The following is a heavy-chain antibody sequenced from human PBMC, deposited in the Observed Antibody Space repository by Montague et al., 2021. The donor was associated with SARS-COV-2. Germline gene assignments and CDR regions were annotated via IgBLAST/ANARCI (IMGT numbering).Heavy chain of an antibody. Sequence: SETLSLTCLFYRRGHCCCNQTQIRRAHVKTPDSVRESSHSADTNYNPSLNSRVSMSMDTSNNQFSLRLDSVTAADTAVYYCARDRLVDRARRTGAWIGPWGQGTLVTVSA. CDR3: ARDRLVDRARRTGAWIGP. V-gene: IGHV4-34*01. CDR1: RRGHCCCN. D-gene: IGHD3-10*01. J-gene: IGHJ5*02. CDR2: SSHSADT.